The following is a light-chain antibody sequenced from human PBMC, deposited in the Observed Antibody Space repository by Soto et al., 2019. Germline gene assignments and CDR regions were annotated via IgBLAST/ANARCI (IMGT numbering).Light chain of an antibody. CDR1: QSVSGW. Sequence: DIQLTQSPSTLSASVGDTVTVTCRASQSVSGWLAWYQQKPGDAPKLLIYDASALPRGVPSRFSGSGSGTKFPLTIASLQPDDLATYYCQQYETFSGTFGPGTKVDIK. CDR3: QQYETFSGT. CDR2: DAS. J-gene: IGKJ1*01. V-gene: IGKV1-5*01.